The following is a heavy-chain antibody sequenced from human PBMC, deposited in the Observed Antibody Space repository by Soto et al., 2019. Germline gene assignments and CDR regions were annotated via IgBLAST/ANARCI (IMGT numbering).Heavy chain of an antibody. V-gene: IGHV1-2*02. J-gene: IGHJ5*02. CDR2: INPNSGGT. CDR3: ARVRSWKSNWFDP. D-gene: IGHD6-13*01. CDR1: GYTFTNYD. Sequence: QVQLVQSGAEVKRPGASVKVSCKTSGYTFTNYDVHWVRQAPGQGLECMGWINPNSGGTMFAQKFQGRVTMTRDTYTSTVYMELSSRSSDDAAVYYCARVRSWKSNWFDPWGQGTLVTVAS.